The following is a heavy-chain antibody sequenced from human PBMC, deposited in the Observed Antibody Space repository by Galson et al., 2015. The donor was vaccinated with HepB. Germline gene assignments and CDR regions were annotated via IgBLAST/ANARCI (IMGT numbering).Heavy chain of an antibody. D-gene: IGHD1-26*01. CDR1: GDSVSSQSAV. J-gene: IGHJ4*02. Sequence: CAISGDSVSSQSAVWNWNRQSPSRGLEWLGRKYYRSKWYNDCALSVNSRITINPDTSKNQFSLQLNSVTPEDTAVYYCARASVGATANFDYWGQGTLVTVSS. CDR3: ARASVGATANFDY. CDR2: KYYRSKWYN. V-gene: IGHV6-1*01.